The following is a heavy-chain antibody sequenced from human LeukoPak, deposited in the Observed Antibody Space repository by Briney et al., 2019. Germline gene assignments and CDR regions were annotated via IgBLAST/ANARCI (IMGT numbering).Heavy chain of an antibody. D-gene: IGHD3-10*01. CDR3: ARGGEVTMVRVEI. V-gene: IGHV1-69*04. CDR1: GGTFSSYA. Sequence: ASVKVSCKASGGTFSSYAISWVRQAPGQGLEWMGRIIPILGIANYAQKFQGRVTITADKSTSTAYMELSSLRSEDTAVYYCARGGEVTMVRVEIWGQGTTVTVSS. CDR2: IIPILGIA. J-gene: IGHJ6*02.